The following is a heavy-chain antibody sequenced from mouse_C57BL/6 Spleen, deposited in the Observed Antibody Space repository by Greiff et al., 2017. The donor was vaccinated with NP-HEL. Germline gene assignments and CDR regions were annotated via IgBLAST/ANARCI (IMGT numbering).Heavy chain of an antibody. V-gene: IGHV14-2*01. J-gene: IGHJ1*03. CDR3: ARGSYGYFDV. Sequence: QLQQPGAELLKPGASVKLSSTASGFTFKDSYMPWVKRRPKQGLGWIGRIDPEVGETKYAPKFQGKATITADTSSNTAYLQLSSLTSEDTAVYYCARGSYGYFDVWGTGTTVTVSS. CDR1: GFTFKDSY. CDR2: IDPEVGET.